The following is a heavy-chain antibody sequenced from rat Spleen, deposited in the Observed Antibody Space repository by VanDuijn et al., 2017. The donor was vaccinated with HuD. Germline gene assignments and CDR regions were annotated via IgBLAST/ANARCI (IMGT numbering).Heavy chain of an antibody. V-gene: IGHV5S23*01. CDR2: ISTGGGNT. CDR1: GFTFSNYD. D-gene: IGHD1-12*03. Sequence: EVQLVESGGGLVQPGRSLKLSCAASGFTFSNYDMAWVRQAPTKGLEWVASISTGGGNTYYRDSVKGRFTISRDNAKSTLYVQMNSLRSEDTATYYCVRFYDGYYHRFDYWGQGVMVTVSS. J-gene: IGHJ2*01. CDR3: VRFYDGYYHRFDY.